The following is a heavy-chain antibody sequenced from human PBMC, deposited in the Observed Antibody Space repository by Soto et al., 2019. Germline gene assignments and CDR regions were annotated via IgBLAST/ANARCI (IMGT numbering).Heavy chain of an antibody. CDR1: GYAFEDYA. CDR3: AKVGQLDITTGHAYFDH. V-gene: IGHV3-43D*04. D-gene: IGHD5-12*01. Sequence: WGSLRLSCATSGYAFEDYAMHWVRQVPGKGLEWVSLISWDGESTYYADPVKGRFTVSRDNSEKSLYLQMNSVRVDDTALYYCAKVGQLDITTGHAYFDHWGQGTLVTVSS. CDR2: ISWDGEST. J-gene: IGHJ4*02.